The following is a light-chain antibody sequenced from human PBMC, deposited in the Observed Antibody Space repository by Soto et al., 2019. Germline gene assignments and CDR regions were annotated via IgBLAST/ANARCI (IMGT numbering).Light chain of an antibody. CDR2: DVS. CDR1: SSDVGGYNF. V-gene: IGLV2-14*03. J-gene: IGLJ2*01. Sequence: QSVLAQPASVSGSPGQSITISCTGTSSDVGGYNFVSWYQQHPGKAPKLMIYDVSYRPSGVSNRFSGSKSGKTASLTISGLQAEDEADYHCSSHTGTNTLVFGGGTKLTVL. CDR3: SSHTGTNTLV.